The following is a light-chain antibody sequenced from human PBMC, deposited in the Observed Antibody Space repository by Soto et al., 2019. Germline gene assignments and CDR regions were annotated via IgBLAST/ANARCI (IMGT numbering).Light chain of an antibody. CDR3: MQGSHWPYT. Sequence: DVVLTQSPLSLPVTLGQPASISCRSSQSLVHSDGIFYLNRFQQRPGQSPRRLIYKVSNRDYGVPDRFSGSGSGTDFTLEISRVEAEDVGVYYCMQGSHWPYTFGQGTKLEIK. V-gene: IGKV2-30*02. CDR2: KVS. J-gene: IGKJ2*01. CDR1: QSLVHSDGIFY.